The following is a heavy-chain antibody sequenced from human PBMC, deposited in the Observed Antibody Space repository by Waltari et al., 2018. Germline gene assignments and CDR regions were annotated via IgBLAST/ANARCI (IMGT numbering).Heavy chain of an antibody. J-gene: IGHJ4*02. CDR2: ISSSSSTI. CDR1: GFTFSSYS. Sequence: EVQLVESGGGLVQPGGSLRLSCAASGFTFSSYSMNWVRQAPGKGLEWVSYISSSSSTIYYAYSVKGRFTISRDNAKNSLYLQMNSLRAEDTAVYYCARVADGSYGVFDYWGQGTLVTVSS. D-gene: IGHD2-2*03. V-gene: IGHV3-48*01. CDR3: ARVADGSYGVFDY.